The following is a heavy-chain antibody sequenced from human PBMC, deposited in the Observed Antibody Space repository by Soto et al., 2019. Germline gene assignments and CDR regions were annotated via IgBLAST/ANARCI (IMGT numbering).Heavy chain of an antibody. CDR1: GFSLSNARMG. Sequence: QVTLKESGPVLVKPTETLTLTCTVSGFSLSNARMGVSWIRQPPGKALEWLAHIFSNDEKSYSTSLKSRLTISKDTSKSQVVLTMTNMDPVDTATYYCARILLHYDILTGYYNVIDYWGQGTLVTVSS. D-gene: IGHD3-9*01. V-gene: IGHV2-26*01. CDR2: IFSNDEK. J-gene: IGHJ4*02. CDR3: ARILLHYDILTGYYNVIDY.